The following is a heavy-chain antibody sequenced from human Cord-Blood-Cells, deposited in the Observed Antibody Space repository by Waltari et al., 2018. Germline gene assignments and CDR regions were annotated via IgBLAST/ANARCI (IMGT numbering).Heavy chain of an antibody. CDR3: ASGTTYYYDSSGYNWFDP. CDR2: IIPIFGTA. Sequence: QVQLVQSGAEVKKPGSSVKVSCKASGGTFSSYAISWVRQAPGQGLEWMGGIIPIFGTANYARKFQGRVTITADESTSTAYMELSSLRSEDTAVYYCASGTTYYYDSSGYNWFDPWGQGTLVTVSS. CDR1: GGTFSSYA. D-gene: IGHD3-22*01. V-gene: IGHV1-69*01. J-gene: IGHJ5*02.